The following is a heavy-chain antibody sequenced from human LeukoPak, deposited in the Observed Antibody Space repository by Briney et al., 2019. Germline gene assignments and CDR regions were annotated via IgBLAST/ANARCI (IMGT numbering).Heavy chain of an antibody. CDR2: IYYSGST. J-gene: IGHJ4*02. Sequence: PSETLSLTCTVSGGSISSYYWSWIRQPPGKGLEWIGNIYYSGSTNYNPSLKSRVTISVDTSKNQFSLKLSSVTAADTAVYYCARQGGYGDYRLDYWGQGTLVTVSS. V-gene: IGHV4-59*08. D-gene: IGHD4-17*01. CDR1: GGSISSYY. CDR3: ARQGGYGDYRLDY.